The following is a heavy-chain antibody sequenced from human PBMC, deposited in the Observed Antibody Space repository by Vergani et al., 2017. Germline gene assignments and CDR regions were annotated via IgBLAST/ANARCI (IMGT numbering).Heavy chain of an antibody. J-gene: IGHJ5*01. V-gene: IGHV3-33*01. CDR2: IWYDGSNK. CDR3: ARWGNEKRLDS. D-gene: IGHD1-1*01. CDR1: GFTFSSHG. Sequence: QVQLVESEGGVVQPGRSLTLSCVASGFTFSSHGMHWVRQAPGKGLEWVAVIWYDGSNKYYGDSVKCRFTISRDNSKSTLYLQMNSLRVEDTAVYYCARWGNEKRLDSWGQGTLVTVSS.